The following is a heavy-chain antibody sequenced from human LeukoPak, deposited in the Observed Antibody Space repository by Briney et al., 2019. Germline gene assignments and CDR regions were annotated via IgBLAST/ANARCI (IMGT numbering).Heavy chain of an antibody. CDR2: IYYSGST. J-gene: IGHJ4*02. D-gene: IGHD3-10*01. V-gene: IGHV4-59*11. Sequence: SETLSLTCTVSGGSISSHYWSWIRQPPGKGLEWIGYIYYSGSTNYNPSLKSRVTISVDTSKNQFSLKLSSVTAADTAVYYCARGRVLWFGGYDYWGQGTLVTVSS. CDR3: ARGRVLWFGGYDY. CDR1: GGSISSHY.